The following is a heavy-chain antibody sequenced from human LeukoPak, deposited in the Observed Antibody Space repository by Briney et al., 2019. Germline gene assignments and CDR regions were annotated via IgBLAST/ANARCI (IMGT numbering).Heavy chain of an antibody. D-gene: IGHD6-13*01. J-gene: IGHJ4*02. CDR1: GFTFSSYG. CDR3: AKDSLHYIAAAGFFDY. Sequence: TGGSLRLSCAASGFTFSSYGMHWVRQAPGKGLEWVAFIRYDGSNKYYADSVKGRFTISRDNSKNTLYLQMNSLRAEDTAVYYCAKDSLHYIAAAGFFDYWGQGTLVTVSS. CDR2: IRYDGSNK. V-gene: IGHV3-30*02.